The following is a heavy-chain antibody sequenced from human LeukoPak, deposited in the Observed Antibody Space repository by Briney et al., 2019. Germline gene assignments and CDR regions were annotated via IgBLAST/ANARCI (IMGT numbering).Heavy chain of an antibody. V-gene: IGHV3-23*01. Sequence: PGGSLRLSCAASGFTFRSYAMSWVRQAPGKGLEWVSAISGSGGSTYYADSVKGRFTISRDSSKNTLYLQMNSLRAEDTAVYYCASYDSSGYYHYFDYWGQGTLVTVSS. CDR1: GFTFRSYA. D-gene: IGHD3-22*01. CDR2: ISGSGGST. J-gene: IGHJ4*02. CDR3: ASYDSSGYYHYFDY.